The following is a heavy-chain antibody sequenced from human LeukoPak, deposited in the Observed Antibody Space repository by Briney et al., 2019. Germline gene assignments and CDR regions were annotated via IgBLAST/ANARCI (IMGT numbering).Heavy chain of an antibody. V-gene: IGHV4-4*02. D-gene: IGHD4-11*01. CDR3: ARGNSNYNIDY. CDR1: GGSISNSNW. CDR2: IFYSGST. Sequence: SETLSLTCAVSGGSISNSNWWSWVRQPPGKGLEWIGEIFYSGSTNYNPSLKSRVTISVDKSKNQFSLKLSSVTAADTAVYYCARGNSNYNIDYWGQGTLVTVSS. J-gene: IGHJ4*02.